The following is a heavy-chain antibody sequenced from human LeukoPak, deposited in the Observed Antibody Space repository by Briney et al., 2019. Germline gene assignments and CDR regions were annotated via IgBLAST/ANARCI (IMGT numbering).Heavy chain of an antibody. V-gene: IGHV4-59*01. CDR3: AKDSTMIVVVNYFDY. Sequence: SETLSLTCTVSGGSISSYYWSWIRQPPGKGLEWIGYIYYSGSTNYNPSLKSRVTISVDTSKNQFSLKLSSVTAADTAVYYCAKDSTMIVVVNYFDYWGQGTLVTVSS. CDR1: GGSISSYY. J-gene: IGHJ4*02. CDR2: IYYSGST. D-gene: IGHD3-22*01.